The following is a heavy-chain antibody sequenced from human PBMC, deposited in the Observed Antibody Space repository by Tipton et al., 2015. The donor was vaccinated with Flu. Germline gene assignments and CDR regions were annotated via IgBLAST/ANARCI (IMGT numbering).Heavy chain of an antibody. Sequence: QVQLVQSGAEVKKPGASVKVSCKASGYILRNYGISWVRQAPGQGLEWMGWINGYNGNTNYAQRVQGRVTLTTDTSTNTAFMELRSLRSDDTAVYYCARGLLAAIGREDYYGVDVWGEGTTVTVSP. CDR3: ARGLLAAIGREDYYGVDV. V-gene: IGHV1-18*01. CDR1: GYILRNYG. D-gene: IGHD6-13*01. J-gene: IGHJ6*04. CDR2: INGYNGNT.